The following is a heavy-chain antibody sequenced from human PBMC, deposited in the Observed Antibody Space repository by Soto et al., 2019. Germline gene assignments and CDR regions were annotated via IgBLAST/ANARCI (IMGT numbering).Heavy chain of an antibody. J-gene: IGHJ4*02. CDR2: ISGSGGST. D-gene: IGHD3-3*01. V-gene: IGHV3-23*01. CDR3: AKIRVLEWLTDFDY. Sequence: EVQLLESGGGLVQPGGSLRLSCAASGFTFSSYAMSWVRQAPGKGLEWVSAISGSGGSTYYADSVKGRFTTSRDKSKNTLYLQMNSLRAEDTAVYYCAKIRVLEWLTDFDYWGQGTLVTVSS. CDR1: GFTFSSYA.